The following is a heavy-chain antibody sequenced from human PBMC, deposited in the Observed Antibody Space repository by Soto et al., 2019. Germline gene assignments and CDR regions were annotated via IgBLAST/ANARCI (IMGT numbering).Heavy chain of an antibody. D-gene: IGHD5-18*01. J-gene: IGHJ4*02. Sequence: ASVKVSCKASGGTFSSYTISWVRQAPGQGLEWMGRIIPILGIANYAQKFQGRVTITADKSTSTAYMELSSLRSEDTAVYYCASQRGYSYGYLDYWGQGTLVTVSS. V-gene: IGHV1-69*02. CDR2: IIPILGIA. CDR1: GGTFSSYT. CDR3: ASQRGYSYGYLDY.